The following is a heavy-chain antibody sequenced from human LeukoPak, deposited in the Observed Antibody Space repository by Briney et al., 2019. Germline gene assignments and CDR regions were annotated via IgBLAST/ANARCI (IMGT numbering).Heavy chain of an antibody. J-gene: IGHJ4*02. CDR2: INTNTGNP. CDR3: ARDTAIEEQWLVKTPPSDY. Sequence: GASVKVSCKASGYTFTSYAMNWVRQAPGQGLEWMGWINTNTGNPTYAQGFTGRFVFSLDTSVSTAYLQISSLKAEDTAVYYCARDTAIEEQWLVKTPPSDYWGQGTLVTVSS. CDR1: GYTFTSYA. V-gene: IGHV7-4-1*02. D-gene: IGHD6-19*01.